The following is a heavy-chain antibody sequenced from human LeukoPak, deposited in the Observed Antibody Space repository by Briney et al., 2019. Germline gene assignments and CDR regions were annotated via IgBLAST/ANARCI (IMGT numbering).Heavy chain of an antibody. CDR2: ISSSGSTI. Sequence: GGSLRLSCPCSRFIFLRYLMDWVGQAPGKGLEWISYISSSGSTIYYADSVKGRFTISRDNAKNSLYLQMNSLRAEDTAVYYCARSSGWYGWGQGTLVTVSS. V-gene: IGHV3-48*03. D-gene: IGHD6-19*01. CDR3: ARSSGWYG. J-gene: IGHJ4*02. CDR1: RFIFLRYL.